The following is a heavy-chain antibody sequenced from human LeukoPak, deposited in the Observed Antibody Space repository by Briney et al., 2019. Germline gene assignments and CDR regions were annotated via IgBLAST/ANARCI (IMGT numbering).Heavy chain of an antibody. CDR1: GASINSYF. CDR2: IYYTGTT. CDR3: ARSRGGGYNYFYMDV. V-gene: IGHV4-59*01. J-gene: IGHJ6*03. Sequence: SETLSLTCSFSGASINSYFWNWVRPAPGKGLEWLGYIYYTGTTDYNPSLKSRVTMSVDMSKNQYSLNLRSVTAADTAVYYCARSRGGGYNYFYMDVWGKGTTVTVSS. D-gene: IGHD5-24*01.